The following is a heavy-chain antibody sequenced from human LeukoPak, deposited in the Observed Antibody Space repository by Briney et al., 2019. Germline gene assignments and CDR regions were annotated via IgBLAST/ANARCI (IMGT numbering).Heavy chain of an antibody. CDR3: ARDLTDYYGSGSSPFDY. J-gene: IGHJ4*02. CDR1: GGTFSSYA. V-gene: IGHV1-69*06. CDR2: IIPIFGTA. Sequence: ASVKVSCKASGGTFSSYAISGVRQAPGQGLEWMGGIIPIFGTANYAQKFQGRVTITADKSTSTAYMELSSLRSEDTAVYYCARDLTDYYGSGSSPFDYWGQGTLVTVSS. D-gene: IGHD3-10*01.